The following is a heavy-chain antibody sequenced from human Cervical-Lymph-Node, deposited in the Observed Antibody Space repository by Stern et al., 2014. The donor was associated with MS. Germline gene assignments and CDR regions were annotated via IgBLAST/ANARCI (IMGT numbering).Heavy chain of an antibody. J-gene: IGHJ4*02. D-gene: IGHD4-23*01. CDR1: GFTFSSYW. Sequence: VQLVESGGGLVQPGGSLRLSCAASGFTFSSYWMAWVRQAPGKGPEWVANIKQDGIEKHYVDSVKGRFTISRDSAKNSLYLQMNSLRAEDTAVYYCARDVGGNLDYWGQGTLVTVSS. CDR2: IKQDGIEK. V-gene: IGHV3-7*01. CDR3: ARDVGGNLDY.